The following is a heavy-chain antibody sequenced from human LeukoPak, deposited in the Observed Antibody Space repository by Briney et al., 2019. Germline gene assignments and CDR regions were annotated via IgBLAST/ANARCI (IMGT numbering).Heavy chain of an antibody. Sequence: PGGSLRLSCAASGFAFSSYWMHWVRQAPGKGQEWVSRINSDGSSTTYADSVQGRFTISRDNAKNTLYLQMNSLRADDTAVYYCARSVYSYYANWFDPWGQGTLVTVSS. CDR3: ARSVYSYYANWFDP. CDR2: INSDGSST. CDR1: GFAFSSYW. V-gene: IGHV3-74*01. D-gene: IGHD4-11*01. J-gene: IGHJ5*02.